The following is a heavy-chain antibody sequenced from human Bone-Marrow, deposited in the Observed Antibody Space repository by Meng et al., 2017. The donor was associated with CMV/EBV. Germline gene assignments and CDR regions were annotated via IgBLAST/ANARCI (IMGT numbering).Heavy chain of an antibody. CDR1: GFTFSSYG. CDR2: TSYDGSNK. Sequence: AASGFTFSSYGMHWVRQAPGKGLEWVAVTSYDGSNKYYADSVKGRFTISRDNSKNTLYLQMNSLRAEDTAVYYCAKGPLGPAGYFDYWGQGTLVTVSS. J-gene: IGHJ4*02. V-gene: IGHV3-30*18. D-gene: IGHD3-10*01. CDR3: AKGPLGPAGYFDY.